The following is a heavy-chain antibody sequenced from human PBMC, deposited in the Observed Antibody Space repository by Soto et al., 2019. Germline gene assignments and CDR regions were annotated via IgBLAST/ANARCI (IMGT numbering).Heavy chain of an antibody. CDR1: GGSISSCGYY. D-gene: IGHD6-19*01. CDR3: ATDFTDSSGTTLGMDV. V-gene: IGHV4-31*03. CDR2: IYYSGST. J-gene: IGHJ6*02. Sequence: SETLSLTCTVSGGSISSCGYYWSWIRQHPGKGLEWIGYIYYSGSTYYNPSLKSRVTISVDTSKSQFSLKLSSVTAADTAVYYCATDFTDSSGTTLGMDVWGQGTTVTVSS.